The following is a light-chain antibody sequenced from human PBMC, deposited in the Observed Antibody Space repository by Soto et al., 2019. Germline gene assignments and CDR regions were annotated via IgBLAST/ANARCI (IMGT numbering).Light chain of an antibody. CDR2: RNN. V-gene: IGLV1-47*01. J-gene: IGLJ2*01. Sequence: QSVLTQPPSASGTPGQRVTISRAGISSNIGSNYVFWYQHLPGTAPKLLIYRNNQRPSGVPDRFSGSKSGTSASLAISGLRSEDETDYYCAAWDDSLSGVVFGGGTKVTVL. CDR1: SSNIGSNY. CDR3: AAWDDSLSGVV.